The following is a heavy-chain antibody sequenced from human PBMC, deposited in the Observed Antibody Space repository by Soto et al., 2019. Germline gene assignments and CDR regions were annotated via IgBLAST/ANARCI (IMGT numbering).Heavy chain of an antibody. Sequence: VGSLRLSCAASGFTFSSYSMNWVRRLPGKGLEWVSGISWNSDKIEYVDSVKGRFTISRENARNTLYLQMNSRRVDDTAKYYCVKEWTPRRAFDYWGQGTPVTVSS. J-gene: IGHJ4*02. V-gene: IGHV3-21*01. CDR2: ISWNSDKI. CDR3: VKEWTPRRAFDY. CDR1: GFTFSSYS. D-gene: IGHD5-12*01.